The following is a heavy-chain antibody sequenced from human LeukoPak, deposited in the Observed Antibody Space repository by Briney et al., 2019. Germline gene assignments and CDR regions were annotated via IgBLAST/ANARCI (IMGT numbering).Heavy chain of an antibody. CDR3: ARGGIYYDYVWGSYRFRGFDI. CDR1: GFTFNTYT. CDR2: ISGSSGII. D-gene: IGHD3-16*02. V-gene: IGHV3-48*01. J-gene: IGHJ3*02. Sequence: GGSLRLSCAASGFTFNTYTMNWVRQAPGKGLEWVSYISGSSGIIDYADSVRGRFTISRDNAKNSLYLQMNSLRAEDTAVYYCARGGIYYDYVWGSYRFRGFDIWGQGTMVTVSS.